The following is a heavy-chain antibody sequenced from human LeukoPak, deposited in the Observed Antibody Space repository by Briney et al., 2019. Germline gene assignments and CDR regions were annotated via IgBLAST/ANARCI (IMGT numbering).Heavy chain of an antibody. J-gene: IGHJ6*03. Sequence: GGSLRLSCAASGFTFSDYYMSWIRQAPGKGLEWVSYMSSSGNSIYYADSVKGRFTISRDNATNSLYLQMNSLRADDTAVYYCARDAGGYYYMDVWGKGTTVTVSS. CDR3: ARDAGGYYYMDV. V-gene: IGHV3-11*01. CDR1: GFTFSDYY. CDR2: MSSSGNSI.